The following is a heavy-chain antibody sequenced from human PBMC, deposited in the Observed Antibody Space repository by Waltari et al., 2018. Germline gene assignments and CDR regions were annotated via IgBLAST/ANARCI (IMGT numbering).Heavy chain of an antibody. Sequence: QVELVEPGGGVVQPGRSLRLSCAAPGFTFSSYGMHWVRQDPGKGLEWVAVISYDGSNKYYADSVKGRFTISRDNSKNTLYLQMNSLRAEDTAVYYCAKNLPDDGWYTGPGAFDIWGQGTMVTVSS. CDR1: GFTFSSYG. J-gene: IGHJ3*02. CDR2: ISYDGSNK. V-gene: IGHV3-30*18. CDR3: AKNLPDDGWYTGPGAFDI. D-gene: IGHD6-19*01.